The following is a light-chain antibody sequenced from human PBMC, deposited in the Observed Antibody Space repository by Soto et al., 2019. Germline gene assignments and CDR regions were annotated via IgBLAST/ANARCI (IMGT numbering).Light chain of an antibody. J-gene: IGLJ1*01. Sequence: QSLLTQPPSVSAAPGQRVTISCSGNNSNVGNNFVSWYQQFPGTAPKLLIYDTNKRPSGIPDRFSGSKTGTSATLGITGLQTGDEADYYCSSYTSTRTYVFGTGTKVTVL. CDR2: DTN. V-gene: IGLV1-51*01. CDR1: NSNVGNNF. CDR3: SSYTSTRTYV.